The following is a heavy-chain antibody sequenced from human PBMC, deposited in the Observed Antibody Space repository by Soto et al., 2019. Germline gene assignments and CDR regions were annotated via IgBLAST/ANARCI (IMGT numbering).Heavy chain of an antibody. CDR1: GGSFSGYY. V-gene: IGHV4-34*01. CDR2: INHSGST. D-gene: IGHD3-16*02. J-gene: IGHJ4*02. Sequence: PSETLFLTCAVYGGSFSGYYWSWIRQPPGKGLEWIGEINHSGSTNYNPSLKSRVTISVDTSKNQFSLKLSSVTAADTAVYYCASAYYDYVWGSYRYADYWGQGTLVTVSS. CDR3: ASAYYDYVWGSYRYADY.